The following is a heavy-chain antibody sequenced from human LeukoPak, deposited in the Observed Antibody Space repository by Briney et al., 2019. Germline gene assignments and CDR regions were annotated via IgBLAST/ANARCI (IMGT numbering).Heavy chain of an antibody. J-gene: IGHJ6*03. D-gene: IGHD6-19*01. V-gene: IGHV1-2*02. CDR3: ARARQWLVRSYMDV. Sequence: EASVKVSCKASGYTFTGYYMHWVRQAPGQGLEWMGWINPNSGGTNYAQKFQGRVTMTRDTSISTAYMELSRLRSDDTAVYYCARARQWLVRSYMDVWGKGTTVTISS. CDR1: GYTFTGYY. CDR2: INPNSGGT.